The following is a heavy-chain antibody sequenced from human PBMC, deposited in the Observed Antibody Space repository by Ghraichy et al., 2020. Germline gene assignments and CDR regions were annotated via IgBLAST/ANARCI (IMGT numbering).Heavy chain of an antibody. CDR2: IYHSGSP. Sequence: SETLSLTCTVSGDSIISYYWAWIRQPPGKGLEWIGYIYHSGSPNYNPSLKSRVTMSIDTSRNQFSLKLDSVTATDTAVYYCASPGTSWYEKGFKYWGQGTLVTVSS. J-gene: IGHJ4*02. D-gene: IGHD6-13*01. CDR1: GDSIISYY. CDR3: ASPGTSWYEKGFKY. V-gene: IGHV4-59*08.